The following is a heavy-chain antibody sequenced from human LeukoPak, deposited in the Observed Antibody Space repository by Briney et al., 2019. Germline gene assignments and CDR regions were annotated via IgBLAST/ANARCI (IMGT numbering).Heavy chain of an antibody. CDR2: VYSGGGT. Sequence: GGSLRLSCAASGFTVSSNYMSWVRQAPGKGLEWVSVVYSGGGTYYADSVKGRFTISRDNSKNTLYLQMNSLRAEDTAVYYCARGVVAGTPPVDYWGQGTLVTVSP. J-gene: IGHJ4*02. CDR1: GFTVSSNY. V-gene: IGHV3-53*01. D-gene: IGHD6-19*01. CDR3: ARGVVAGTPPVDY.